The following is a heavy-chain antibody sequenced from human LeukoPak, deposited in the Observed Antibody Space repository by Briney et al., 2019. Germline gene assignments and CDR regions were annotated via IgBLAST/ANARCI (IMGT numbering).Heavy chain of an antibody. CDR2: IKYDGSYA. Sequence: PGRSLRLSCAASGFTFSKHWMHLVRLGSRKGLVWVSRIKYDGSYANYADSVKGRFAISRDNAKNTLYLQMNSLRAEDTAVYYCAKDIGGGSSWYTHTSPLDYWGQGTLVTVSS. CDR3: AKDIGGGSSWYTHTSPLDY. V-gene: IGHV3-74*01. D-gene: IGHD6-13*01. J-gene: IGHJ4*02. CDR1: GFTFSKHW.